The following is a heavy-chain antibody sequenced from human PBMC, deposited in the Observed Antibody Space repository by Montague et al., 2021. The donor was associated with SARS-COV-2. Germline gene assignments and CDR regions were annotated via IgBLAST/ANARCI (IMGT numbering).Heavy chain of an antibody. CDR1: GGSISSYY. D-gene: IGHD2-15*01. CDR2: IYYSGGT. Sequence: SETLSLTCTVSGGSISSYYWSWIRQPPGKGLEWIGYIYYSGGTNYNPSLKSRVTISVDTSTNQFSLKLSAVTAADTAVYYCARRSLGYCSGGSCYSAFDAWGQGTLVTVSS. J-gene: IGHJ5*02. V-gene: IGHV4-59*01. CDR3: ARRSLGYCSGGSCYSAFDA.